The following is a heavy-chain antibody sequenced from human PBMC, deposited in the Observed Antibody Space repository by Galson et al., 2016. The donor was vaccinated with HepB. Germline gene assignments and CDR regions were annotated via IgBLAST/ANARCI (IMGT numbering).Heavy chain of an antibody. Sequence: ETLSLTCTVFGGSLIGDSYYWSWIRQPPGKGLEWIGYIQSSGSTNSKPSLKSPVTMSLDMSKNQFSLRLSSVTVADTAVYYCARDFSRYSGYDSVVRFDYWGQGTLVTVSS. J-gene: IGHJ4*02. D-gene: IGHD5-12*01. CDR3: ARDFSRYSGYDSVVRFDY. CDR2: IQSSGST. V-gene: IGHV4-61*01. CDR1: GGSLIGDSYY.